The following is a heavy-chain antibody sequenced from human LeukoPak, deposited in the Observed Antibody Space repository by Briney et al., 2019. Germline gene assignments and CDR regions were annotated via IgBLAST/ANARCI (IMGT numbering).Heavy chain of an antibody. V-gene: IGHV4-39*01. CDR1: GGSISSSSYY. Sequence: PSETLSLTCTVSGGSISSSSYYWGWIRQPPGKGLEWIGSIYYSGSTYYNPSLKSRVTISVDTSKNQFSLKLSSVTAADTAVYYCARMEGITIFGVVINAWFDPWGQGTLVTVSS. J-gene: IGHJ5*02. CDR3: ARMEGITIFGVVINAWFDP. CDR2: IYYSGST. D-gene: IGHD3-3*01.